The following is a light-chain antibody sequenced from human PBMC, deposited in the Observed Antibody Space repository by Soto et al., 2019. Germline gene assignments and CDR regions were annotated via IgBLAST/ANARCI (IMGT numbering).Light chain of an antibody. CDR3: SSYTSSDSWV. CDR2: DVN. CDR1: SSDVGGYNS. Sequence: QPVLTQPASVSGSPGQSLTISCTGTSSDVGGYNSVSWYQQHPGKAPKLMIFDVNSRTPGVSGRFSGSKSANTASLTISGLQAEDEADYYCSSYTSSDSWVFGGGTKLTVL. V-gene: IGLV2-14*01. J-gene: IGLJ3*02.